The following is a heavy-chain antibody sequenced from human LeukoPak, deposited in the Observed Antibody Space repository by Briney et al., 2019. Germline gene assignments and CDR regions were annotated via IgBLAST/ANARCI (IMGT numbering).Heavy chain of an antibody. D-gene: IGHD2-15*01. CDR3: AKGAGYCSGGSCYPDY. V-gene: IGHV3-23*01. J-gene: IGHJ4*02. Sequence: GGSLRLSCAASGFTFNTYGMSWVRQAPGKGLDWVSGISGSGGATYYADSVKGRFTISRDDPHNTLYLQMNSLRAEDTAVYYCAKGAGYCSGGSCYPDYWGQGTLVTVSS. CDR2: ISGSGGAT. CDR1: GFTFNTYG.